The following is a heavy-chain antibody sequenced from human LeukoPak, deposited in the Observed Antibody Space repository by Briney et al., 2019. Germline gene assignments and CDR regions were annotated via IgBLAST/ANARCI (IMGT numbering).Heavy chain of an antibody. CDR3: VREDATVTTFN. CDR1: GFTFSNYA. Sequence: GLSLRLSCVVSGFTFSNYAMHWVRQAPGEGLEYVSAISSNGGSTYYANSVKGRFTISRDNSKNTLYLQMGSLRAEDMAVYYCVREDATVTTFNWGQGTLVTVSS. J-gene: IGHJ4*02. CDR2: ISSNGGST. D-gene: IGHD4-17*01. V-gene: IGHV3-64*01.